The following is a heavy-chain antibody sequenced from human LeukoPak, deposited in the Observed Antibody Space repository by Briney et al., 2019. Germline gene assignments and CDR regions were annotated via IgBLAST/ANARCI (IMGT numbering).Heavy chain of an antibody. D-gene: IGHD3-22*01. J-gene: IGHJ4*02. CDR1: GYSFTGYY. Sequence: ASVKVSCKASGYSFTGYYIHWVRQAPGQGLEWMGWINPNSGDTDYAQKFQGRVTITADKSTSTAYMELSSLRSEDTAVYYCARTYYYYSSGYYPFDYWGQGTLVTVSS. CDR2: INPNSGDT. V-gene: IGHV1-2*02. CDR3: ARTYYYYSSGYYPFDY.